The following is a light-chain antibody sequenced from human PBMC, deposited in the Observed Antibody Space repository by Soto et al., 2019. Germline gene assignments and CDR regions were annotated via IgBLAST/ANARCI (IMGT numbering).Light chain of an antibody. CDR2: EVS. V-gene: IGLV2-14*01. Sequence: QSALTQPASVSGSPGQSITISCTGTSSDVGGYNYVSWYQQYPGKAPKLMIYEVSNRPSGVSNRFSGSKSGNTASLTISGLQAEDEADYYCSSYTSSSHVVFGGGTKL. J-gene: IGLJ2*01. CDR1: SSDVGGYNY. CDR3: SSYTSSSHVV.